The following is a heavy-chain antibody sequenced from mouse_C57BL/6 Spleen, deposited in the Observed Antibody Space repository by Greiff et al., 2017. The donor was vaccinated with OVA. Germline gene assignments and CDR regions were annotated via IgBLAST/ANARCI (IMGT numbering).Heavy chain of an antibody. CDR3: ARLDDYDSYYFDY. D-gene: IGHD2-4*01. V-gene: IGHV1-4*01. J-gene: IGHJ2*01. Sequence: VQLQQPGAELARPGASVKMSCKASGYTFTSYTMHWVKQRPGQGLEWIGYINPSSGYTKYNQKFKDKATLTADKSSSTAYMQLSSLTSEDSAVYYCARLDDYDSYYFDYWGQGTTLTVSS. CDR1: GYTFTSYT. CDR2: INPSSGYT.